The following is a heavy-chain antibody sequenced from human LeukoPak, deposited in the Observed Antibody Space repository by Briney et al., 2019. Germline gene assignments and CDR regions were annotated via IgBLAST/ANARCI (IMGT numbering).Heavy chain of an antibody. V-gene: IGHV3-7*01. CDR2: IKQDGSEK. CDR1: GFTFSSYG. Sequence: GGSLRLSCAASGFTFSSYGMHWVRQAPGKGLEWVANIKQDGSEKYYVDSVKGRFTISRDNAKNSLYLQMNSLRAEDTAVYYCAREKSYRGYYFDYWGQGTLVTVSS. D-gene: IGHD3-10*01. CDR3: AREKSYRGYYFDY. J-gene: IGHJ4*02.